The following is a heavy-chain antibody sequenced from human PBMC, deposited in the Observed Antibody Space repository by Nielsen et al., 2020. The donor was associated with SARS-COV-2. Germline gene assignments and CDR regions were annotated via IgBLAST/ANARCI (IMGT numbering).Heavy chain of an antibody. CDR1: GFSLSTSGVG. V-gene: IGHV2-5*02. Sequence: SGPTLVKPTQTLTLTCTFSGFSLSTSGVGVGWIRQPPGKALEWLALIYWDDDKRYSPSLKSRLTITKDTSKNQVVLTMTNMDPVDTATYYCAHTAYCSSTSCYLEGVGDWYFDLWGRGTLVTVSS. J-gene: IGHJ2*01. CDR3: AHTAYCSSTSCYLEGVGDWYFDL. D-gene: IGHD2-2*01. CDR2: IYWDDDK.